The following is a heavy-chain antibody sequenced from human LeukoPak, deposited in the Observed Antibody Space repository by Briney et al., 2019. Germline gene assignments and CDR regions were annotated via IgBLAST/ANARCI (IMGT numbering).Heavy chain of an antibody. D-gene: IGHD5-12*01. CDR2: IYSGGST. Sequence: QPGGSLILSCAASGFTVSSNYMSWVRQAPGKALEWGSVIYSGGSTYYADSVKGRFTISRDNSKSTLYLQMNSLRAEDTAVYYCARGDSYDTTIAYWGRGTLVTVSS. CDR1: GFTVSSNY. CDR3: ARGDSYDTTIAY. J-gene: IGHJ4*02. V-gene: IGHV3-66*01.